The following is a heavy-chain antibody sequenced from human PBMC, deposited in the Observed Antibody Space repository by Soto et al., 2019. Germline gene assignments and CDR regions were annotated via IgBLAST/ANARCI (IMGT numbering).Heavy chain of an antibody. D-gene: IGHD6-19*01. CDR2: IIPIFGTA. V-gene: IGHV1-69*13. Sequence: SVKVSCKASGGTFSSYAISWLRQSPGQGLEWMGGIIPIFGTANYAQKLQGRVTITADESTSTAYMELSSLRSEDTAVYYCARPTGIAVAGYWFDPWGQGTLVTVS. CDR1: GGTFSSYA. CDR3: ARPTGIAVAGYWFDP. J-gene: IGHJ5*02.